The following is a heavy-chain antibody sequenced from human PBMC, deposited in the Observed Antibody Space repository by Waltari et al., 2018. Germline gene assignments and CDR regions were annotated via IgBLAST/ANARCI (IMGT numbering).Heavy chain of an antibody. J-gene: IGHJ4*02. CDR2: IYSGGST. D-gene: IGHD2-21*02. V-gene: IGHV3-53*01. Sequence: EVQLVESGGGLIQPGGSLRLSCAASGFTVSSNYMSWVRQAPGKGLEGVSVIYSGGSTYYADSVKGRFTISRDNSKNTLYLQMNSLRAEDTAVYYCASRPDGGNSNFDYWGQGTLVTVSS. CDR1: GFTVSSNY. CDR3: ASRPDGGNSNFDY.